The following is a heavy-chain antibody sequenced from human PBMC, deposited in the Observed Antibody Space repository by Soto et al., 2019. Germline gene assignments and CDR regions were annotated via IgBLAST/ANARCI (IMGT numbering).Heavy chain of an antibody. D-gene: IGHD4-17*01. CDR1: GYTFTRYD. J-gene: IGHJ4*02. Sequence: QVQLVQSGAEVKKPGASVKVSCKASGYTFTRYDINWVRQATGQGLEWMGWMNTNSGNTGYAQKFQGIVTMTRNTSISTAYMELSSLTSEYTAVYYCERTPYGDNVDYWGQGTLVTVSS. V-gene: IGHV1-8*01. CDR3: ERTPYGDNVDY. CDR2: MNTNSGNT.